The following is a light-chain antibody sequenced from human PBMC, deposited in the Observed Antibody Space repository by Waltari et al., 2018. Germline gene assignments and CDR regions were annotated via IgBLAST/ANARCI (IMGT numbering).Light chain of an antibody. J-gene: IGKJ5*01. V-gene: IGKV2-28*01. Sequence: DIVMTQSPLSLPVTPGEPASISCRSSQSLLHTNGYNYLDWYVQKPGQSSQLLFYLRSKRGSWVPYSFSGSGAGTDFTLKISRVEAEDVVVYYCMQTLQIPITFGQGTRLEIK. CDR1: QSLLHTNGYNY. CDR2: LRS. CDR3: MQTLQIPIT.